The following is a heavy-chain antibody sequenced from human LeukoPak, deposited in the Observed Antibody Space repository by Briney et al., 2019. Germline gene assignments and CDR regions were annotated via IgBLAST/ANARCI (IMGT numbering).Heavy chain of an antibody. J-gene: IGHJ3*02. Sequence: TPETLSLTCTAFDYFISSGYYWGWIRQPPGKGLEWIVSIYHSGTTYYNPSLKSRVTISVDKSKNQFSLKLSSVTAADTAVYYCARVPVVGAFDIWGQGTMVTVSS. V-gene: IGHV4-38-2*02. D-gene: IGHD2-8*02. CDR3: ARVPVVGAFDI. CDR2: IYHSGTT. CDR1: DYFISSGYY.